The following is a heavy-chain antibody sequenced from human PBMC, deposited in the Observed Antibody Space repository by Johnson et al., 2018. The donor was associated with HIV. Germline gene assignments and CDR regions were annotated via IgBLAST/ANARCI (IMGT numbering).Heavy chain of an antibody. CDR2: ISGSGNII. V-gene: IGHV3-11*01. CDR3: AREVRLGYCSGGSCYGDALDI. CDR1: GFTFSDYY. J-gene: IGHJ3*02. D-gene: IGHD2-15*01. Sequence: QVQLVESGGGLVKPGGSLRLSCAASGFTFSDYYMTWIRQAPGKGLEWVSYISGSGNIIYYTDSLKGRFTISRDNAKNSLYLQMSSLRAEDTALYYCAREVRLGYCSGGSCYGDALDIWGQGTMVTVSS.